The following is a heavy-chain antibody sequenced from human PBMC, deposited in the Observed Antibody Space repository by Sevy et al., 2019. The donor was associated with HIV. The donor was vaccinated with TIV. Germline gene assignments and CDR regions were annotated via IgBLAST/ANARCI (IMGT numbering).Heavy chain of an antibody. J-gene: IGHJ5*02. CDR3: ARGSTMVRGVIIGFDP. CDR1: GGSISSYY. D-gene: IGHD3-10*01. V-gene: IGHV4-59*01. CDR2: IYYSGST. Sequence: SETLSLTCTVSGGSISSYYWSWIRQPPGKGLEWIGYIYYSGSTNYNPSLKSRVTISVDTSKNQFSLRLSFVTAADTAVYYCARGSTMVRGVIIGFDPWGQGTLVTVSS.